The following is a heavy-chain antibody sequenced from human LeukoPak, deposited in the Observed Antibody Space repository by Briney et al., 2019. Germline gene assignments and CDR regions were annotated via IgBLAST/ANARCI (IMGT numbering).Heavy chain of an antibody. CDR3: AKAGDWNLYDAFDI. V-gene: IGHV3-9*01. CDR2: ISWNSGSI. CDR1: GFTFDDYA. Sequence: GGSLRLSCAASGFTFDDYAMHWVRQAPGKGPEWVSGISWNSGSIGYADSVKGRFTISRDNAKNSLYLQMNSLRAEDTALYYCAKAGDWNLYDAFDIWGQGTMVTVSS. J-gene: IGHJ3*02. D-gene: IGHD1-7*01.